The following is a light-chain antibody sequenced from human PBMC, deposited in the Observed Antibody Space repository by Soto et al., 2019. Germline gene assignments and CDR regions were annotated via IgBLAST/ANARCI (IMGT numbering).Light chain of an antibody. CDR1: SSAVGGYDF. V-gene: IGLV2-11*01. CDR2: DVS. Sequence: QSVLTQPRSVSGSPGQSVTISCTGTSSAVGGYDFVSWYQQHPGKAPKLMISDVSKRPSGVPDRFSGSKSGNTASLTISGLQAEDEADYYCCSYAGDLALFGGGTKVTVL. CDR3: CSYAGDLAL. J-gene: IGLJ2*01.